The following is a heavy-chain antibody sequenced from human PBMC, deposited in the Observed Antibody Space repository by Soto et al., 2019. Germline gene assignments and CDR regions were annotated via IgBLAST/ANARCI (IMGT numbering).Heavy chain of an antibody. V-gene: IGHV4-30-2*01. CDR3: AAGSGLPRYF. D-gene: IGHD3-10*01. CDR2: IYHSGST. Sequence: QLQPQEYGSGLVKPSQTLSLTCAVSGGSISSGGYSWSWIRQPPGKGLEWIGYIYHSGSTSFNSPLEGRVTISVVRAKHQLSLKLSSGADAERAVYYCAAGSGLPRYFWGQGTLVNVSS. J-gene: IGHJ4*02. CDR1: GGSISSGGYS.